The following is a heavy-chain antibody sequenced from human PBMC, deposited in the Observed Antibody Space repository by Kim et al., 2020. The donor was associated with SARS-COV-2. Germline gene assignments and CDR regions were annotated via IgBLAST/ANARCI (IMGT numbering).Heavy chain of an antibody. D-gene: IGHD6-25*01. CDR1: GCTFSSYA. CDR3: ARDGWSSGWYLDY. V-gene: IGHV1-69*13. Sequence: SVKVSCKASGCTFSSYAISWVRQAPGQGLEWMGGIIPIFGKANYAQKFQGRVTITSDESTSTAYMELSSLRSEDTAVYYCARDGWSSGWYLDYWGQGTLVTVSS. CDR2: IIPIFGKA. J-gene: IGHJ4*02.